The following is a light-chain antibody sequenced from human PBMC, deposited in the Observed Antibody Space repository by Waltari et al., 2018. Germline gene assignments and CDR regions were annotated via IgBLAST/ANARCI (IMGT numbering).Light chain of an antibody. Sequence: QSALTQPASVSGSPGQSITISCTGTSSDVGGYNYVSWYQQHPGKVPKLMIYNVINRPSGVSIRFSVSKSGNTASLTISGLQAEDEADYYCTSYTDSRIFDVVFGGGTRLTVL. V-gene: IGLV2-14*03. CDR3: TSYTDSRIFDVV. CDR2: NVI. CDR1: SSDVGGYNY. J-gene: IGLJ2*01.